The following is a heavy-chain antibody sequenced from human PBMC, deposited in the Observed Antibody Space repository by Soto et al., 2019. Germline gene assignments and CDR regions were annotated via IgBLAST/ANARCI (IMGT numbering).Heavy chain of an antibody. J-gene: IGHJ4*02. CDR3: ATDVWHCSSATCSAV. CDR1: GLTFSSYS. Sequence: HPGGSLRLSCAASGLTFSSYSMNWVRQAPGQGLEWVSYIEGSSKSIYYADSVKGRFTISRDNAQNSLYLQMNGLRVEDTAVYYCATDVWHCSSATCSAVWGRGTLVTVSS. CDR2: IEGSSKSI. V-gene: IGHV3-48*01. D-gene: IGHD2-2*01.